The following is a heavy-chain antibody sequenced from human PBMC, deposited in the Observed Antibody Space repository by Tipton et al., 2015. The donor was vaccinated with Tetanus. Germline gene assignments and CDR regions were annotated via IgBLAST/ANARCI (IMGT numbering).Heavy chain of an antibody. CDR1: GGSVSSDGSY. J-gene: IGHJ4*02. D-gene: IGHD2-21*01. Sequence: TLSLTCTVSGGSVSSDGSYWSWIRQRPGKGLDWIAYVDYSGSTNFNPSLKSRLIISIYTSKNQLSLRLTSMTAADTAVYYCASSTFAYSKKGPSDGWGQGRSVTVSS. CDR3: ASSTFAYSKKGPSDG. CDR2: VDYSGST. V-gene: IGHV4-61*08.